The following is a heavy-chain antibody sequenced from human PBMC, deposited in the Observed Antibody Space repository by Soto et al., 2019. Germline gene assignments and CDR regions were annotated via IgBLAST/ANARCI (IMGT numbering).Heavy chain of an antibody. CDR1: GGTFITNT. D-gene: IGHD2-21*02. CDR2: IIPIYGTT. CDR3: ARAAVTALTD. Sequence: SVKVSCKASGGTFITNTISWVRQVPGQGLEWMGGIIPIYGTTNYAQRFQDRLTITADKSTSTAYMELSSLKPEDTAVFYCARAAVTALTDWGQGTQVTVSS. J-gene: IGHJ4*02. V-gene: IGHV1-69*06.